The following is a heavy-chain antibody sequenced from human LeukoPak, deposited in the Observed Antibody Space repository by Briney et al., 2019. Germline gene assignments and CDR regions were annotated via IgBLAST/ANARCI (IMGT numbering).Heavy chain of an antibody. Sequence: PSETLSLTCTVPGGSISSSSYYWGWIRQPPGKGLEWIGNIYYSGTTYYNPSLKSRVTISVDTSKNQFSLKLSSVTAADTAVYYCACYYGSGSYNHYYYYMDVWGKGTTVTVSS. CDR3: ACYYGSGSYNHYYYYMDV. J-gene: IGHJ6*03. CDR1: GGSISSSSYY. V-gene: IGHV4-39*07. D-gene: IGHD3-10*01. CDR2: IYYSGTT.